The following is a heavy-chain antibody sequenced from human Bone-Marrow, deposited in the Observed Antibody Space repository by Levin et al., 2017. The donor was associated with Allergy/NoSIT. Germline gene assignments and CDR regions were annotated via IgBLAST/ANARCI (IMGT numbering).Heavy chain of an antibody. V-gene: IGHV1-46*01. Sequence: GASVKVSCKASGYAFTPYYMHWVRQAPGQGLEWMGFLNPSGGSTTYAQKFHGRITMTWDTSTNTVHMELSSLRSDDTAVYYCAGLKGGDGFLFEIWGQGTTVAVSS. CDR2: LNPSGGST. J-gene: IGHJ3*02. CDR3: AGLKGGDGFLFEI. D-gene: IGHD3-16*01. CDR1: GYAFTPYY.